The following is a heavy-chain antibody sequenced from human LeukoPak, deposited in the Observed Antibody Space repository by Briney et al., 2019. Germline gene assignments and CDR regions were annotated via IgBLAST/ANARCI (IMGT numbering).Heavy chain of an antibody. CDR1: GGSISSGGYY. CDR2: IYYSGST. V-gene: IGHV4-31*03. Sequence: TSETLSLTCTVSGGSISSGGYYWSWIRQHPGKGLEWIGYIYYSGSTYYNPSLKSRVTISVDTSKNQFSLKLSSVTAADTAVYYCARDIAGATGFDYWGEASLVTVSS. D-gene: IGHD1-26*01. CDR3: ARDIAGATGFDY. J-gene: IGHJ4*02.